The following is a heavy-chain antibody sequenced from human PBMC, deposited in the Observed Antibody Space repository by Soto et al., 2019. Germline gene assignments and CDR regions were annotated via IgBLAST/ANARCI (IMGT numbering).Heavy chain of an antibody. D-gene: IGHD3-3*01. J-gene: IGHJ4*02. CDR3: AKPALDFWSGPAFDY. CDR1: GFTFSSYA. V-gene: IGHV3-23*01. Sequence: EVQLLESGGGLVQPGGSLRLSCAASGFTFSSYAMSWVRQAPGKGLEWVSAISGSGGSTYYADSVKGRFTISRDNSKNKLYLQMNSLRAEDAAVYYCAKPALDFWSGPAFDYWGQGTLVTVSS. CDR2: ISGSGGST.